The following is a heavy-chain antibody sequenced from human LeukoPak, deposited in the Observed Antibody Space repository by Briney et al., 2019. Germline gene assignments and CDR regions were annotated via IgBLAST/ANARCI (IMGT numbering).Heavy chain of an antibody. Sequence: PGRSLRLSCAASGFTFSSYAIHWVRQAPGKGLDWVALISHEGSDLYYADSVKGRFTISRDNSKNTLYLQMNSLRPEDTAVYYCARGRYYYDTSGYFDYWGQGTLVTVSS. CDR1: GFTFSSYA. D-gene: IGHD3-22*01. CDR2: ISHEGSDL. CDR3: ARGRYYYDTSGYFDY. V-gene: IGHV3-30*04. J-gene: IGHJ4*02.